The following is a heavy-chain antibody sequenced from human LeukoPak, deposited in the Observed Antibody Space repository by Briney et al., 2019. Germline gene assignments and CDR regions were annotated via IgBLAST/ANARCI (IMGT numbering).Heavy chain of an antibody. CDR1: GFTLNYAC. D-gene: IGHD1-7*01. V-gene: IGHV3-15*04. CDR3: TTDEDWNYARKDV. J-gene: IGHJ6*02. CDR2: SGSEIDGGTT. Sequence: GGSLRVSCAASGFTLNYACMMWVRQAPGKGLEWVGKSGSEIDGGTTDYAAPVKGRFTISRDDSKSTLYLQMNSLKIEDTAVYYCTTDEDWNYARKDVWGQGATVIVSS.